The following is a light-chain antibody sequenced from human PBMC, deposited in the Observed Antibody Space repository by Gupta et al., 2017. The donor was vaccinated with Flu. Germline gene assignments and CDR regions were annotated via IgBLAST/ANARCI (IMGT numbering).Light chain of an antibody. Sequence: VLTPSPGTLSLSPGERATLSCRASQSVSTSYLAWYQQKPGQAPRLLIYGASNRATGIPARCIGSGSGTAFILIISSLEAEDVSVYYCQQFGSTPPFTFGRGTKVEV. CDR1: QSVSTSY. J-gene: IGKJ1*01. V-gene: IGKV3-20*01. CDR3: QQFGSTPPFT. CDR2: GAS.